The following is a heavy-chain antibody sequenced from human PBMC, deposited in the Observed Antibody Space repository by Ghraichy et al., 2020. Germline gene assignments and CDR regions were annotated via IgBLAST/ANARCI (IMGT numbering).Heavy chain of an antibody. J-gene: IGHJ3*02. V-gene: IGHV3-74*01. CDR1: GFTFSSYW. CDR3: ARGGDSSALLQAFDI. CDR2: INSDGSST. Sequence: GGSLRLSCAASGFTFSSYWMHWVRQAPGKGLVWVSRINSDGSSTSYADSVKGRFTISRDNAKNTLYLQMNSLRAEDTAVYYCARGGDSSALLQAFDIWGQGTMVTVSS. D-gene: IGHD3-22*01.